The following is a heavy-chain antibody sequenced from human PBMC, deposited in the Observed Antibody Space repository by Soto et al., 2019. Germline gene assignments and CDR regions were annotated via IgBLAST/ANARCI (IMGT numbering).Heavy chain of an antibody. CDR2: IIPIFGTA. CDR3: ARDGRDTTPPDY. D-gene: IGHD2-15*01. Sequence: GASVKVSCKASGGTFSSYAISWVRQAPGQGLEWMGGIIPIFGTANYAQKFQGRVTITADESTSTAYMELSSLRSEDTAVYYCARDGRDTTPPDYWGQGTLVTVSS. CDR1: GGTFSSYA. J-gene: IGHJ4*02. V-gene: IGHV1-69*13.